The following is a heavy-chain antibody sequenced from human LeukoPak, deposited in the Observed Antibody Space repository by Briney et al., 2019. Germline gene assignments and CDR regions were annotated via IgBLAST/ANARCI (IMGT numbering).Heavy chain of an antibody. CDR2: IYYSGST. CDR1: GGSISSSSYY. Sequence: SETLSLTCTVSGGSISSSSYYWGWIRQPPGKGLEWIGSIYYSGSTYYNPSLKSRVTISVDTSKNQFSLKLSSVTAADTAVYYCARQLSSGYLALLWFGESKNHYMDVWGKGTTVTISS. CDR3: ARQLSSGYLALLWFGESKNHYMDV. D-gene: IGHD3-10*01. V-gene: IGHV4-39*01. J-gene: IGHJ6*03.